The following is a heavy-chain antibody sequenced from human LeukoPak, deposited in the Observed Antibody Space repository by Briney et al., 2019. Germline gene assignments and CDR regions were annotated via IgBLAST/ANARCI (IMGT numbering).Heavy chain of an antibody. D-gene: IGHD3-10*01. CDR3: ARVGQKVRGVSAFDY. CDR1: GYTFTGYW. Sequence: ASVKVSCKAFGYTFTGYWMHWVRQAPGQGPEWMGVISPSGGSTIYAQKFQGRVTMTRDTSTSTVYMELSSLRSEDTAVYYCARVGQKVRGVSAFDYWGQGTLVTVSS. J-gene: IGHJ4*02. CDR2: ISPSGGST. V-gene: IGHV1-46*01.